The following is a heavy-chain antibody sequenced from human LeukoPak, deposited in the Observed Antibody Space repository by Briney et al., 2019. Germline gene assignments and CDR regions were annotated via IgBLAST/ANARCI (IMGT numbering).Heavy chain of an antibody. D-gene: IGHD6-25*01. Sequence: SETLSLTCTVSGGSISSYYWSWIRQPPGKGLEWIGYIYYSGSTNYNPSLKSRVTISVDTSKNQFSLKLSSVTAADTAVYYCARQAAKRFDYWGQGTLVTVSS. V-gene: IGHV4-59*08. CDR1: GGSISSYY. J-gene: IGHJ4*02. CDR2: IYYSGST. CDR3: ARQAAKRFDY.